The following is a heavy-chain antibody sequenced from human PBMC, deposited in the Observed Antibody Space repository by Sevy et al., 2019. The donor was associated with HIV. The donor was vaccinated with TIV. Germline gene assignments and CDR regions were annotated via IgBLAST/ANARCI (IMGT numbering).Heavy chain of an antibody. Sequence: TLSLTCAVYGGSFSGYYWSWIRQPPGKGLEWIGEINHSGSTNYNPSLKSRVTISVDTSKNQFSLKLSSVTAADTAVYYCASGIAAAGDDYWGQGTLVTVSS. CDR3: ASGIAAAGDDY. CDR2: INHSGST. D-gene: IGHD6-13*01. V-gene: IGHV4-34*01. J-gene: IGHJ4*02. CDR1: GGSFSGYY.